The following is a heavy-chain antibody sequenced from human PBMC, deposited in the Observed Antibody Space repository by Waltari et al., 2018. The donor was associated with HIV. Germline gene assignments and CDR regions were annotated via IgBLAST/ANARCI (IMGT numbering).Heavy chain of an antibody. CDR3: ARANSSTSRYSAFDM. CDR1: GGSISSFY. CDR2: FYSSGNS. J-gene: IGHJ3*02. Sequence: TVSGGSISSFYWSWVRQPAGKGLEWIGRFYSSGNSNYNPSLKSRVTLSLDTSKNQFSLNLSSVTAADTAVYYCARANSSTSRYSAFDMWGQGTVVTVSS. V-gene: IGHV4-4*07. D-gene: IGHD2-2*02.